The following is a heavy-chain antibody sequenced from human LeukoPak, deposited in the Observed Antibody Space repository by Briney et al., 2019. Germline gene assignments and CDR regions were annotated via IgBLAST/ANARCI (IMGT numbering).Heavy chain of an antibody. CDR2: ISAYNGNT. CDR3: ARVHDILTGYLTLYYYYYGMDV. D-gene: IGHD3-9*01. CDR1: GYTFTSYG. V-gene: IGHV1-18*01. J-gene: IGHJ6*02. Sequence: APVKVSCKASGYTFTSYGISWVRQAPGQGLEWMGWISAYNGNTNYAQKLQGRVTMTTDTSTSTAYMELRSLRSDDTAVYYCARVHDILTGYLTLYYYYYGMDVWGQGTTVTVSS.